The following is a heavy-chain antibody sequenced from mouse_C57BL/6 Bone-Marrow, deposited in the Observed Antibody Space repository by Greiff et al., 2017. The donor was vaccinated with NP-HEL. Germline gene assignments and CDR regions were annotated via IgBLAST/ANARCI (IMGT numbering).Heavy chain of an antibody. J-gene: IGHJ3*01. Sequence: EVQLVESGGGLVQPKGSLKLSCAASGFSFNTYAMNWVRQAPGKGLEWVARIRSKSNNYATYYADSVKDRFTISRDDSESMLYLQMNNLKTEDTAMYYCVRQGFDGYLFAYWGQGTLVTVSA. V-gene: IGHV10-1*01. CDR2: IRSKSNNYAT. CDR3: VRQGFDGYLFAY. CDR1: GFSFNTYA. D-gene: IGHD2-3*01.